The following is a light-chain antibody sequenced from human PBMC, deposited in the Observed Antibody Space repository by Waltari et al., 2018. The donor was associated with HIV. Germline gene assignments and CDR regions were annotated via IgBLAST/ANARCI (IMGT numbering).Light chain of an antibody. Sequence: DIQLTQSTSTLSVSVGDRVTITCRASESISTFLVWYQQKPGKAPRLLIFGASSLQNGVPSRFIGSGSGTDFTLTISSLQPDDFATYYCQHYRSSFRTFGQGTRVEMK. V-gene: IGKV1-5*03. CDR2: GAS. CDR3: QHYRSSFRT. J-gene: IGKJ1*01. CDR1: ESISTF.